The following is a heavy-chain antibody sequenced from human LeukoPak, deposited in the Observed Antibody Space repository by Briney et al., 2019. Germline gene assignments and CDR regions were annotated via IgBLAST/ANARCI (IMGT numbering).Heavy chain of an antibody. D-gene: IGHD3-22*01. Sequence: SETLSLTCTVSGGSVSFYYWSWIRQPPGKGLEWIGYIYYSGSTNYNPSLKSRVTISVDTSKNQFSLKLSSVTAADTAVYYCARVPYYYDSSGYLGWFDPWGQGTLVTVSS. V-gene: IGHV4-59*08. CDR3: ARVPYYYDSSGYLGWFDP. CDR1: GGSVSFYY. J-gene: IGHJ5*02. CDR2: IYYSGST.